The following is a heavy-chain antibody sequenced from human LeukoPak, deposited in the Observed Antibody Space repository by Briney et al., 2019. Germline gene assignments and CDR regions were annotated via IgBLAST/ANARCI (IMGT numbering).Heavy chain of an antibody. CDR3: ASWAGAASGFNGPFDY. J-gene: IGHJ4*02. D-gene: IGHD6-13*01. Sequence: GGSLRLSCAASGFTLSDYTMNWVRQAPGEGPEWVSYISSKSDTMYYADSVKGRFTMSRDRAKNSVYLLMNSLRADDTAVYYCASWAGAASGFNGPFDYWGQGTLVTVSS. V-gene: IGHV3-48*01. CDR2: ISSKSDTM. CDR1: GFTLSDYT.